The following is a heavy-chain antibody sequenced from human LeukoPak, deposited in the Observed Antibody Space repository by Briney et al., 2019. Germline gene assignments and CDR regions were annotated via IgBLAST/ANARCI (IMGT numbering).Heavy chain of an antibody. Sequence: SGGSLRLSCAVSGFPFSSYWMSWVRQAPGKGLEWVANMNQDGSEKYYVDSVKGRFTISRDNSKNTLYLQMKSLRAEDTAGYYCAKDVGSSWSYYFDYWGQGTLVTVSS. D-gene: IGHD6-13*01. J-gene: IGHJ4*02. CDR3: AKDVGSSWSYYFDY. CDR1: GFPFSSYW. CDR2: MNQDGSEK. V-gene: IGHV3-7*03.